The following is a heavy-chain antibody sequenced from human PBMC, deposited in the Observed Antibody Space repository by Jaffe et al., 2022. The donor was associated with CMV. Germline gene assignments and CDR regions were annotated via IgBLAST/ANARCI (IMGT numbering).Heavy chain of an antibody. D-gene: IGHD2-21*02. Sequence: QVQLQESGPGLVKPPETLSLTCTVSGGSVSSGGYYWNWIRQSPGKGLEWIGYISHSGSTNYNPSLKSRVTMSVDTSKNQFSLKLSPVTAADTAVYYCARMTSSWFDSWGQGTLVTVSS. CDR2: ISHSGST. CDR3: ARMTSSWFDS. V-gene: IGHV4-61*08. CDR1: GGSVSSGGYY. J-gene: IGHJ5*01.